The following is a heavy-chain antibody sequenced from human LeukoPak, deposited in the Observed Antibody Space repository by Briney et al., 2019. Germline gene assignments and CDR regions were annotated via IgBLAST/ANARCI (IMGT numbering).Heavy chain of an antibody. CDR3: AKASDYYYYMDV. V-gene: IGHV3-9*01. CDR1: GFTFSRYA. CDR2: ISWNSGSI. Sequence: HPGRSLRLSCAASGFTFSRYAMHWVRQAPGKGLEWVSGISWNSGSIGYADSVKGRFTISRDNAKNSLYLQMNSLRAEDTALYYCAKASDYYYYMDVWGKGTTVTISS. J-gene: IGHJ6*03.